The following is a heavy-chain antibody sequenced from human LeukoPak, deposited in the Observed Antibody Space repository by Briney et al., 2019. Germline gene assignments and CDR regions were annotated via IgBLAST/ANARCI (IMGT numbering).Heavy chain of an antibody. J-gene: IGHJ5*02. CDR2: IIPIFGIA. D-gene: IGHD1-26*01. CDR1: GGTFSSYA. Sequence: SVKVSCKASGGTFSSYAISWVRQAPGQGLEWMGRIIPIFGIANYAQKFQGRVTITADKSTSTAYMELSSLRSEDTAVYYCARDRALDLTVGAKSWFDPWGQGTLVTVSS. V-gene: IGHV1-69*04. CDR3: ARDRALDLTVGAKSWFDP.